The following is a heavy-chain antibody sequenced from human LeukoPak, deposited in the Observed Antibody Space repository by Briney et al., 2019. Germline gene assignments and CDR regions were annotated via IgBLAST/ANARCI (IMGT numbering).Heavy chain of an antibody. Sequence: PGGSLRLSCAASGFTFSSYAMSWVRQAPGKGLEWVSAISRSGGSTYYADSVKGRFTISRDNSKNTLYLQMNSLRAEDTAVYYCAKGDGIEYSSSSGLDYWGQGTLVTVSS. CDR3: AKGDGIEYSSSSGLDY. CDR1: GFTFSSYA. CDR2: ISRSGGST. V-gene: IGHV3-23*01. J-gene: IGHJ4*02. D-gene: IGHD6-6*01.